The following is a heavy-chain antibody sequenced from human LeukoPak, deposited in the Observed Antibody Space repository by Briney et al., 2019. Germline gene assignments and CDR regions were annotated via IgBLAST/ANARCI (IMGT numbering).Heavy chain of an antibody. D-gene: IGHD6-13*01. CDR2: IYYSGST. CDR1: GGSISSSYY. J-gene: IGHJ2*01. V-gene: IGHV4-59*08. Sequence: SETLSLTCTVSGGSISSSYYWSWIRQPPGKGLEWNGYIYYSGSTNYNPSLKSRVTISVDTSKNQFSLKLNTVTAADTAVYYCARLTPSDSSSWYWYFGLWGRGTLVTVSS. CDR3: ARLTPSDSSSWYWYFGL.